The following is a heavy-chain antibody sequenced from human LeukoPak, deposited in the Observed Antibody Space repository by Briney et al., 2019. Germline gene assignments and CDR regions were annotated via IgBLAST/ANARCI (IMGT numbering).Heavy chain of an antibody. CDR2: ISYTGST. Sequence: KPSETLSLTCTVPGGSISSSSSYWGWIRQPPGKGLEWIGSISYTGSTYYNPSLKSRVTISVDTSKNQFSLKLSSVTAADTAVYYCARVLATAAHFDYWGQGTLVTASS. CDR1: GGSISSSSSY. D-gene: IGHD6-13*01. J-gene: IGHJ4*02. CDR3: ARVLATAAHFDY. V-gene: IGHV4-39*01.